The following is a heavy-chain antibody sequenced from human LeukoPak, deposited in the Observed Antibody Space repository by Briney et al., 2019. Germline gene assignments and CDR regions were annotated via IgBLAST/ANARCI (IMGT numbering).Heavy chain of an antibody. CDR1: GFTFSSYS. Sequence: SGGSLRLSCAASGFTFSSYSMNWVRQAPGKGLEWVSSISSSSSYIYYADSVKGRFTISRDNAKNSLYLQMNSLRAEDTAVYYCARDLHDSSGLLPFDYWGQGTLVTVSS. CDR3: ARDLHDSSGLLPFDY. V-gene: IGHV3-21*01. J-gene: IGHJ4*02. CDR2: ISSSSSYI. D-gene: IGHD3-22*01.